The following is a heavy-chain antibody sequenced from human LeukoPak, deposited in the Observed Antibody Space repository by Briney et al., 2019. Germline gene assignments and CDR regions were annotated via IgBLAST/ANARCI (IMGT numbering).Heavy chain of an antibody. J-gene: IGHJ4*02. CDR2: VYYSGRT. D-gene: IGHD3/OR15-3a*01. CDR1: GGSISSYY. Sequence: PSETLSLTCTVSGGSISSYYWSWIRQPPGKGLEWIGFVYYSGRTNYNPSLKSRVTMSVDTSKNQFSLKLSSVTAADTAVYYCASLRTGYYGFDYWGQGTLVTVSS. CDR3: ASLRTGYYGFDY. V-gene: IGHV4-59*01.